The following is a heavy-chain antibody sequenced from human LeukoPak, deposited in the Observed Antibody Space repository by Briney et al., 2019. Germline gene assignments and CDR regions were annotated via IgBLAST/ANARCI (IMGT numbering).Heavy chain of an antibody. D-gene: IGHD2-15*01. J-gene: IGHJ6*02. CDR2: IYSGGST. CDR1: GFTVSSNY. Sequence: GGSLRLSCAASGFTVSSNYMSWVRQAPGKGLEWVSVIYSGGSTYYADSVKGRFTISRDNSKNTLYLQMNSLRAEDTAVYYCARVQIVVVVAATLGGMDVWGQGTTVTVSS. CDR3: ARVQIVVVVAATLGGMDV. V-gene: IGHV3-66*01.